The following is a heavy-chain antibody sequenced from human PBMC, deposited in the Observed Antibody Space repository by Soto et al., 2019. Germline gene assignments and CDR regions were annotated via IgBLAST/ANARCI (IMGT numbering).Heavy chain of an antibody. CDR2: ISSNGGST. V-gene: IGHV3-64*01. CDR3: AREISYDILTGYYRALDY. Sequence: PGGSLRLSCAASGFTFSSYAMHWVRQAPGKGLEYVSAISSNGGSTYYANSVKGRFTISRDNSKNTLYLQMGSLRAEDMAVYYCAREISYDILTGYYRALDYWGQGTLVTVSS. D-gene: IGHD3-9*01. J-gene: IGHJ4*02. CDR1: GFTFSSYA.